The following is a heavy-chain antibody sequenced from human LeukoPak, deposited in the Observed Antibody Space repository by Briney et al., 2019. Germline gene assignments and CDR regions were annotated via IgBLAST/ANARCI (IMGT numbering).Heavy chain of an antibody. V-gene: IGHV5-51*01. Sequence: GESLKISCKVSGYTFSNYWIGWVRQMPGKGLEWMGIIYPGDSDTRYSTSFQGQVTISVDKSINTAYLQWSSLKASDTAMYYCARSTGGTGPDDYWGQGTLVTVSS. D-gene: IGHD2-8*02. CDR3: ARSTGGTGPDDY. CDR2: IYPGDSDT. J-gene: IGHJ4*02. CDR1: GYTFSNYW.